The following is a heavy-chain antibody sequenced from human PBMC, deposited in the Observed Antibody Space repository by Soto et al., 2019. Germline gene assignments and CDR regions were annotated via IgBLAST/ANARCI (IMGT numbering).Heavy chain of an antibody. Sequence: SGPTLVNPTETLTLTCTVSGFSLTTGKMGVSWIRQPPGKALEWLVHIFSDNERSYSTSLQGRLTISKDTSGSQVVLSMTNVDPVDTATYYCARMKVDSYQFYYAMDVWGQGTTVTVSS. CDR2: IFSDNER. D-gene: IGHD3-9*01. CDR3: ARMKVDSYQFYYAMDV. CDR1: GFSLTTGKMG. V-gene: IGHV2-26*01. J-gene: IGHJ6*02.